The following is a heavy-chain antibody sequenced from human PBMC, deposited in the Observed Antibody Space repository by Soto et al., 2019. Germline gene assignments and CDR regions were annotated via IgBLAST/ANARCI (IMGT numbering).Heavy chain of an antibody. CDR1: GFTFSSYA. CDR2: ISGSGGST. V-gene: IGHV3-23*01. J-gene: IGHJ4*02. D-gene: IGHD2-15*01. Sequence: WSLRLSCAASGFTFSSYAMSWVRQAPGKGLEWVSSISGSGGSTYYADSVKGRFTISRDNSKNTLYLQMNSLRAEDTAVYYCAKGSSAGTYVVVAATESYIAYWCQGX. CDR3: AKGSSAGTYVVVAATESYIAY.